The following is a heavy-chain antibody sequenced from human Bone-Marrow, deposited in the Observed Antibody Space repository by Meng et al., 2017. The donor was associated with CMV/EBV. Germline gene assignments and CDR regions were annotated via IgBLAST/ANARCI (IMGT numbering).Heavy chain of an antibody. CDR3: ARDLTGSSGAFDI. CDR1: GFTFSSYS. V-gene: IGHV3-21*01. CDR2: ISSSSRYI. D-gene: IGHD1-20*01. J-gene: IGHJ3*02. Sequence: GGSLRLSCAASGFTFSSYSMDWVRQAPGKGLEWVSSISSSSRYIYYADSVKGRFTISRDNTKNSLYLQMNSLRAEDTAVYYCARDLTGSSGAFDIWGQGTMVTVSS.